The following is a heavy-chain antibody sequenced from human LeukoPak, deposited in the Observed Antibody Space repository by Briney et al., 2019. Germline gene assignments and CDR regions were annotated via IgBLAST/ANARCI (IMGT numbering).Heavy chain of an antibody. CDR3: TTVEGATLYYYYGMDV. Sequence: GGSLRLSWAASGXTFSNAWMSWVRQAPGKGLEWVGHIKSKTDGATTDYAAPVKGRFTISRDDSKNTLYLQMNSLKTEDTAVYYCTTVEGATLYYYYGMDVWGQGTTVTVSS. V-gene: IGHV3-15*01. CDR1: GXTFSNAW. D-gene: IGHD1-26*01. J-gene: IGHJ6*02. CDR2: IKSKTDGATT.